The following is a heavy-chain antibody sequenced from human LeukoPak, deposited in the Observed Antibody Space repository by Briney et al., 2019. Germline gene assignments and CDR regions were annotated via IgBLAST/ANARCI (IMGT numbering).Heavy chain of an antibody. D-gene: IGHD5/OR15-5a*01. J-gene: IGHJ4*02. Sequence: PGGSLRLSCAASGFTFSSYWMHWVRQAPGKGLEWISRISNDDRNIRYADSVKGRFTISRDTAKNTLYLQMNSLRAEDTAMYYCARENLESTVPMQYWGQGTLVTVSS. CDR2: ISNDDRNI. CDR1: GFTFSSYW. CDR3: ARENLESTVPMQY. V-gene: IGHV3-74*01.